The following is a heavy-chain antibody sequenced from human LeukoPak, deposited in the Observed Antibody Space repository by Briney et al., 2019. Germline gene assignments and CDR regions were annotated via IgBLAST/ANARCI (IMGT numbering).Heavy chain of an antibody. Sequence: SVKVSCKASGGTFSSYAISWVRQAPGQGLEWMGRIIPILGIANYAQKFQGRVTITADKSTSTVYMELSSLRSEDTAVYYCATANVDTAMASGGNIFDYWGQGTLVTVSS. D-gene: IGHD5-18*01. CDR1: GGTFSSYA. J-gene: IGHJ4*02. CDR2: IIPILGIA. V-gene: IGHV1-69*04. CDR3: ATANVDTAMASGGNIFDY.